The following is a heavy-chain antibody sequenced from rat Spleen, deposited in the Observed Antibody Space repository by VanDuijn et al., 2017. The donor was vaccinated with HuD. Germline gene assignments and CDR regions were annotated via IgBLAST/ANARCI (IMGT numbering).Heavy chain of an antibody. J-gene: IGHJ2*01. CDR2: ISTGGGST. D-gene: IGHD1-6*01. Sequence: EVQLVESGGGLVQSGRSLKLSCAASGFTFSDYYMAWVRQAPKKGLEWVAYISTGGGSTYYRDSVKGRFTISRDNAKSTLYLQMDSLRSEDTATYYCTRDRILRSTGFDCWGHGVMVTVSS. V-gene: IGHV5-27*01. CDR1: GFTFSDYY. CDR3: TRDRILRSTGFDC.